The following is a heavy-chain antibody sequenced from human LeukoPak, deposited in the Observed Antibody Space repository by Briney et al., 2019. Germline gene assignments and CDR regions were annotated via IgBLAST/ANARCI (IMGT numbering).Heavy chain of an antibody. V-gene: IGHV4-31*03. CDR3: ARDGYYYGSGSPIREAFDI. Sequence: PSETLSLTCIVSGGSISSGGYYWSWIRQHPGKGLEWIGYIYYSGSTYYNPSLKSRVTISVDTSKNQFSLKLSSVTAADTAVYYCARDGYYYGSGSPIREAFDIWGQGTMVTVSS. CDR1: GGSISSGGYY. D-gene: IGHD3-10*01. CDR2: IYYSGST. J-gene: IGHJ3*02.